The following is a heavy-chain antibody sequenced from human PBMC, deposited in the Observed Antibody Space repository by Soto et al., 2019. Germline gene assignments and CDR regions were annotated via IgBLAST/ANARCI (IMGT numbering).Heavy chain of an antibody. Sequence: SETLSLTCTVSAGSISSYYWSWIRQPPGKGLEWIGYIYYSGSTNYNPSLKSRVTISVDTSKNQFSLKLSSVTAADTAVYYCATSQRARDAFDIWGQGTMVTVSS. D-gene: IGHD1-1*01. J-gene: IGHJ3*02. V-gene: IGHV4-59*01. CDR2: IYYSGST. CDR1: AGSISSYY. CDR3: ATSQRARDAFDI.